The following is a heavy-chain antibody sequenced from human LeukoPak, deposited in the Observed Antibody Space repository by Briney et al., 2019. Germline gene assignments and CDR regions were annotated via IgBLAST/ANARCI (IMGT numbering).Heavy chain of an antibody. CDR3: ARGVTMIVVVIHDWYFDL. D-gene: IGHD3-22*01. J-gene: IGHJ2*01. CDR1: GASISSYY. CDR2: IYYSGSI. V-gene: IGHV4-59*01. Sequence: SETLSLICTVSGASISSYYWSWIRQPPGKGLEWIGDIYYSGSIKYNPSLKSRVTMSVDTSKNQFSLKLSSVTAADTAIYYCARGVTMIVVVIHDWYFDLWGRGTLVTVSS.